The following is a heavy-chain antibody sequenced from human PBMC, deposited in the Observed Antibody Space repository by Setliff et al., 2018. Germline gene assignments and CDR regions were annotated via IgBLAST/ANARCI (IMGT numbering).Heavy chain of an antibody. J-gene: IGHJ3*02. CDR1: GYTFTSYY. Sequence: ASVKVSCKASGYTFTSYYMHWVRQAPGQGLEWMGIINPSGGSTSYAQKFQGRVTMTRDTSTSTVYMELSSLRSEDTAVYYCARDFPPLYSSSFSDAFDIWGQGTMVTVSS. D-gene: IGHD6-6*01. CDR2: INPSGGST. CDR3: ARDFPPLYSSSFSDAFDI. V-gene: IGHV1-46*01.